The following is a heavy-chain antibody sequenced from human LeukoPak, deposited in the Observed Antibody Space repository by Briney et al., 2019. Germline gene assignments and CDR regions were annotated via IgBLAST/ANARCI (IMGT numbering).Heavy chain of an antibody. CDR3: AKDIGIAVAGIFDY. J-gene: IGHJ4*02. V-gene: IGHV3-23*01. D-gene: IGHD6-19*01. CDR1: GFTFSSYA. CDR2: ISGSGGST. Sequence: GGSLRLSCAASGFTFSSYAMGWVRQAPGKGLEWVSAISGSGGSTYYADSVKGRFTISRDNSKNTLYLQMNSLRAEDTAVYYCAKDIGIAVAGIFDYWGQGTLVTVSS.